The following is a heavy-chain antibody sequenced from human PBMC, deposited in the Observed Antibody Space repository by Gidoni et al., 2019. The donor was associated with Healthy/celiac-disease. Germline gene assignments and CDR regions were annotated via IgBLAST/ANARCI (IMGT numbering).Heavy chain of an antibody. J-gene: IGHJ4*02. CDR3: ARGPYCSSTSCYFSPFDY. V-gene: IGHV3-20*04. CDR1: GFTFVDYG. D-gene: IGHD2-2*01. CDR2: INWNGGST. Sequence: EVQLVESGGGVVRPGGSLRLPCAASGFTFVDYGLSWVRQAPGKGLEWVSGINWNGGSTGYADSVKGRFTISRDNAKNSLYLQMNSLRAEDTALYYCARGPYCSSTSCYFSPFDYWGQGTLVTVSS.